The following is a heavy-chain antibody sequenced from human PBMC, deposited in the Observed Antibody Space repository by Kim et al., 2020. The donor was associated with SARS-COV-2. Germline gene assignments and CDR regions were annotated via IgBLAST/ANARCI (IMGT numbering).Heavy chain of an antibody. CDR1: GGSFSGYY. V-gene: IGHV4-34*01. D-gene: IGHD1-26*01. CDR3: ARVGGGRTGGATRS. J-gene: IGHJ5*02. CDR2: INHSGST. Sequence: SETLSLTCAVYGGSFSGYYWSWIRQPPGKGLEWIGEINHSGSTNYNPSLKSRVTISVDTSKNQFSLKLSSVTAADTAVYYCARVGGGRTGGATRSWGQGTLVTVSS.